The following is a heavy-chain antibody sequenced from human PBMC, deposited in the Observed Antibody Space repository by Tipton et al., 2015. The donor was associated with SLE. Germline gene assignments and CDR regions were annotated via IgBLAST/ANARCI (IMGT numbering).Heavy chain of an antibody. J-gene: IGHJ3*02. CDR1: GGPISSSSYY. V-gene: IGHV4-39*01. CDR2: IYYSWST. Sequence: TLSLTCTVSGGPISSSSYYWGWIRQPPGKGLEWIGSIYYSWSTYYNPSHKSRVTISVDTSKNQFSLKLSSVTAADTAVYYCARHRIVGATDDAFDIWGQGTMVTVSS. CDR3: ARHRIVGATDDAFDI. D-gene: IGHD1-26*01.